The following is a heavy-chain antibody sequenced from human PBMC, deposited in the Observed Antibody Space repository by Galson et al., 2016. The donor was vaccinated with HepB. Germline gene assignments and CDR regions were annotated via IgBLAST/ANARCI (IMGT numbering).Heavy chain of an antibody. CDR1: GVSITSNDW. CDR2: IFHSGRV. Sequence: ETLSLTCAVSGVSITSNDWWSWVRQPPGQGLEWIGQIFHSGRVNYTPSLASRVTISIDTSNNHFSLRLTSVTAADTALYYCARQYWGGPSDYWGQGTLATVSS. V-gene: IGHV4-4*02. CDR3: ARQYWGGPSDY. J-gene: IGHJ4*02. D-gene: IGHD2/OR15-2a*01.